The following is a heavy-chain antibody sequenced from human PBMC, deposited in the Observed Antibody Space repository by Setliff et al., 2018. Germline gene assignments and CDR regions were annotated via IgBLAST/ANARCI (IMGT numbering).Heavy chain of an antibody. J-gene: IGHJ6*03. Sequence: SETLSLTCTVSGGSISSYYWSWIRQPPGKGLEWIGHLNRRGSTNFSPSLKSRVTIALDTSKNQFSLNLTSVTAADTAVYYCARASSGWYSAYYYYMDVWGKGTTVTVSS. CDR1: GGSISSYY. CDR3: ARASSGWYSAYYYYMDV. CDR2: LNRRGST. D-gene: IGHD6-19*01. V-gene: IGHV4-4*08.